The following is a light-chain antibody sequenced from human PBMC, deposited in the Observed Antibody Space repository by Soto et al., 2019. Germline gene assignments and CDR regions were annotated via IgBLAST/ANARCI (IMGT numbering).Light chain of an antibody. CDR2: EVS. V-gene: IGLV2-14*01. Sequence: QSVLTQPASVSASPGQSITISCTGASSDVGGYNYVSWYQQHPGKAPKLIIYEVSNRPSGISNRFSGSKSGSTASLTISGLQAEDEADYYCTSYTSSTTYVFGTGTKLTVL. CDR1: SSDVGGYNY. J-gene: IGLJ1*01. CDR3: TSYTSSTTYV.